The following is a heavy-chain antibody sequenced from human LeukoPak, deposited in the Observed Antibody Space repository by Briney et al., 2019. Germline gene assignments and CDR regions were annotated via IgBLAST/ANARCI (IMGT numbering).Heavy chain of an antibody. J-gene: IGHJ1*01. V-gene: IGHV3-15*01. CDR1: GLSFNTAW. CDR2: IKSENDGGTI. Sequence: GGSLRLSCAASGLSFNTAWMNWVRQAPGKGLEYIGRIKSENDGGTIYYAAPVEGRFTISRDDSRNTLYLQMNSLKIEDTALYYCTTDFRVWGQGSLVTVSS. D-gene: IGHD3-10*01. CDR3: TTDFRV.